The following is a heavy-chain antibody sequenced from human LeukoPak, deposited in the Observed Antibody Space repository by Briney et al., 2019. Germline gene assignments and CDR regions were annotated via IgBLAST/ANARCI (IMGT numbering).Heavy chain of an antibody. V-gene: IGHV1-8*01. D-gene: IGHD3-10*01. CDR1: GYTFTSYD. CDR2: MNPNSGNT. J-gene: IGHJ5*02. CDR3: ARALTMVRGVIRYNWFDP. Sequence: ASVKVSCKASGYTFTSYDINWVRQATGQGLEWMGWMNPNSGNTGYAQKFQGRVTMTRNTSISTAYMELSSLRSEDTAVYYCARALTMVRGVIRYNWFDPWGQGTLVTVSS.